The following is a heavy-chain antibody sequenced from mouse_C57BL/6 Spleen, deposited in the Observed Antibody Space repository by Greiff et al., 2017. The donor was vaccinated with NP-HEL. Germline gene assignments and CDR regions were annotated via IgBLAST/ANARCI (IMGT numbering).Heavy chain of an antibody. J-gene: IGHJ2*01. V-gene: IGHV1-80*01. CDR1: GYAFSSYW. CDR3: ARRSSGPYYFDY. CDR2: IYPGDGDT. Sequence: VQLQQSGAELVKPGASVKISCKASGYAFSSYWMNWVKQRPGKGLEWIGQIYPGDGDTNYNGKFKGKATLTADKSSSTAYMQLSSLTSEDSAVYFCARRSSGPYYFDYWGQGTTLTVSS. D-gene: IGHD3-2*02.